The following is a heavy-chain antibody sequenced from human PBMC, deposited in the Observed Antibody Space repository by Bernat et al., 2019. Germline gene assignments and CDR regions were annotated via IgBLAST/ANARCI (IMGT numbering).Heavy chain of an antibody. CDR2: IKSKTDGGTT. Sequence: EVQLVESGGGLVKPGGSLRLSCAASGFTFRNVWMSWVRQAPGKGLEWVGRIKSKTDGGTTDYAAPVKGRFTISRDESKNTLYLQMNSLRTEDTAVYYCTTSEGGVLFYWGQGTLVTVSS. CDR1: GFTFRNVW. V-gene: IGHV3-15*01. CDR3: TTSEGGVLFY. J-gene: IGHJ4*02. D-gene: IGHD3-16*01.